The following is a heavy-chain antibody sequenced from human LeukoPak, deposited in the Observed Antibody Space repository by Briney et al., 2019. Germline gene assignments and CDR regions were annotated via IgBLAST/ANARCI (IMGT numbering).Heavy chain of an antibody. CDR2: LSYDGSDT. CDR1: GFTFSSYG. D-gene: IGHD6-13*01. J-gene: IGHJ4*02. V-gene: IGHV3-30*18. CDR3: AKDADIGAAGYYFDY. Sequence: GGSLRLSCAASGFTFSSYGMHWVRQAPGKGLEWVTVLSYDGSDTYYADSVKGRFTISRDNSKNTLYLQMNSLRAEDTAVYYCAKDADIGAAGYYFDYWGQGTLVTVSS.